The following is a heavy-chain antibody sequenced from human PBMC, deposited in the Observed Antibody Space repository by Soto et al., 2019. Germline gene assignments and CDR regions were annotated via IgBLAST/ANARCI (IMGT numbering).Heavy chain of an antibody. D-gene: IGHD3-3*01. Sequence: GGFGGSWIRQKQRKGLEWVSSISSSSNYIYYADSVKGRYTISRDNAKNSLYLQMNSRRAEDTAVYYCARDRFLDLLQTLDGVYYYYSVMDFLVKGSSVTGSS. V-gene: IGHV3-21*01. CDR1: GGFG. J-gene: IGHJ6*01. CDR2: ISSSSNYI. CDR3: ARDRFLDLLQTLDGVYYYYSVMDF.